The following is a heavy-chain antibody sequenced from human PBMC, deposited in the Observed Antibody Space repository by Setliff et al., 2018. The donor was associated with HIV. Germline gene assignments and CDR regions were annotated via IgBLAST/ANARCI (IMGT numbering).Heavy chain of an antibody. V-gene: IGHV4-39*07. D-gene: IGHD1-7*01. CDR1: GGPISSSTYF. CDR2: IYYSGNT. J-gene: IGHJ6*03. CDR3: ARHRGMIGTTWYNHYMDV. Sequence: PSETLSLTCSVSGGPISSSTYFWDWIRQPPGKGLEWIGSIYYSGNTYYNPSLKSRVTILLDTSKNQFSLRLDSLTAADTAVYYCARHRGMIGTTWYNHYMDVWGKGATVTVSS.